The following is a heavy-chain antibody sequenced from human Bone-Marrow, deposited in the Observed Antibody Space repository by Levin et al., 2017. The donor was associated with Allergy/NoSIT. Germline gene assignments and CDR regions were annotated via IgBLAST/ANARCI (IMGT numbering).Heavy chain of an antibody. CDR1: DYNFDIYW. CDR3: ARHHRSGDAWHGIDY. Sequence: GESLKISCKVSDYNFDIYWIGWVRQMPGKGLEWMGIVYPRDSDTRYSPSIEGQVSISADKSTATTYLQWSALKASDTAMYFCARHHRSGDAWHGIDYWGQGTLVTVSS. CDR2: VYPRDSDT. J-gene: IGHJ4*02. V-gene: IGHV5-51*01. D-gene: IGHD1-14*01.